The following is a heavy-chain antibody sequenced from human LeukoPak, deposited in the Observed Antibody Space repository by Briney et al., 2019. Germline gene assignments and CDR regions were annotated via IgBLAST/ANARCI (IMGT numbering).Heavy chain of an antibody. CDR2: ISGSDGTT. J-gene: IGHJ4*02. CDR1: GFTFSSYA. CDR3: AKDQSYGSGSYCDY. V-gene: IGHV3-23*01. Sequence: GGSLRLSCAASGFTFSSYALTWVRQAPGKGLEWVSSISGSDGTTYYADSVKGRFTISRDNSKNTLYLRMDSLRAEDTAIYYCAKDQSYGSGSYCDYWGQGTLVTVSS. D-gene: IGHD3-10*01.